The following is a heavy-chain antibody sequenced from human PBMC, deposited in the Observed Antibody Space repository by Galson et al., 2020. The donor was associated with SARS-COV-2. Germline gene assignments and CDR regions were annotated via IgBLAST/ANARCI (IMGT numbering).Heavy chain of an antibody. CDR1: GYRITSYH. D-gene: IGHD3-22*01. V-gene: IGHV1-46*01. Sequence: ASVKVSCKASGYRITSYHMHWVRQAPGQGLEWMGMMNVDGASRIHAQNFQGRVSMTRETSTNTIYMELNNLRSDDTAVYYCARAEYYNDSDGNYSWYFDVWGRGTLVTVSS. CDR2: MNVDGASR. CDR3: ARAEYYNDSDGNYSWYFDV. J-gene: IGHJ2*01.